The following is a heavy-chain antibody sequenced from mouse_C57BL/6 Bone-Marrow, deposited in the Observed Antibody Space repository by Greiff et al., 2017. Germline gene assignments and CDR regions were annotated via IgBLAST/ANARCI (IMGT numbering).Heavy chain of an antibody. CDR1: GYTFTSYW. CDR2: IHPNSGST. J-gene: IGHJ3*01. CDR3: ARNGYYYGSSWFAY. Sequence: QVQLQQPGAELVKPGASVKLSCKASGYTFTSYWMHWVKQRPGQGLEWIGMIHPNSGSTNYNEKIKSKATLTVDKSSSTAYMQISSLTSEDSAVYYCARNGYYYGSSWFAYWGQGTLVTVSA. D-gene: IGHD1-1*01. V-gene: IGHV1-64*01.